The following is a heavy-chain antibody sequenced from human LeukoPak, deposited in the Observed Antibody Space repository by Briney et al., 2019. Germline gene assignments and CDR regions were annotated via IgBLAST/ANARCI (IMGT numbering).Heavy chain of an antibody. CDR2: ISDSGGST. Sequence: GGTLRLSCAAYGFTFSSYGMSWVRQAPGKGLEWVSYISDSGGSTIYADSVKGRFTISRDNSKNTLYLQMNSLRAEDTAVYYCAKTKYFDWLSWFDPWGQGTLVTVSS. CDR1: GFTFSSYG. V-gene: IGHV3-23*01. J-gene: IGHJ5*02. CDR3: AKTKYFDWLSWFDP. D-gene: IGHD3-9*01.